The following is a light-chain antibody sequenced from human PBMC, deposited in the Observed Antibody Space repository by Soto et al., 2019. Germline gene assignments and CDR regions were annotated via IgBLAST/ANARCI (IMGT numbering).Light chain of an antibody. CDR1: SSDLGGYNF. Sequence: QSVRTPPPSDSGSPGQCVSIFCTGASSDLGGYNFVSWYQQHPGKAPKLMIYDVTKRPSGAPDRFSGSKSGNTASLTVSGLQADXEADYYCSSYAGSSVPVAFGGGTKVTV. J-gene: IGLJ2*01. V-gene: IGLV2-8*01. CDR3: SSYAGSSVPVA. CDR2: DVT.